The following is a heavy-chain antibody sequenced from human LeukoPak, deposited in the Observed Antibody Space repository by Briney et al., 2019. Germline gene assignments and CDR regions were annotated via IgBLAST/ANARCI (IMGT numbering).Heavy chain of an antibody. D-gene: IGHD6-19*01. CDR1: LYTFTNYG. V-gene: IGHV1-18*01. J-gene: IGHJ5*02. CDR2: ICAYNCNT. CDR3: ARDLVPHMSNRAVAGTRNGPWFDP. Sequence: ASVPVSYKPSLYTFTNYGISWLRQAPGHRLEGMGWICAYNCNTNFVLQLQGRVTITTDTSHIPAYMLLRSQISDDPTVYYCARDLVPHMSNRAVAGTRNGPWFDPWGQGTLVTVSS.